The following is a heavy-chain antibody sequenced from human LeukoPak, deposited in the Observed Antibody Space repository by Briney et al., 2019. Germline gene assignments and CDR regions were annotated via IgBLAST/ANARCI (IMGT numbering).Heavy chain of an antibody. J-gene: IGHJ4*02. CDR2: ISYSGST. Sequence: SETLSLTCTVSGGSISSADFHWSWIRQPPGKGLQWIGYISYSGSTYYNPSLKSRLTISVDTSKNQFSLKLSSVTAADTAVYYCARVGSSGWHPGFDYWGQGTLVTVSS. CDR1: GGSISSADFH. V-gene: IGHV4-30-4*01. D-gene: IGHD6-19*01. CDR3: ARVGSSGWHPGFDY.